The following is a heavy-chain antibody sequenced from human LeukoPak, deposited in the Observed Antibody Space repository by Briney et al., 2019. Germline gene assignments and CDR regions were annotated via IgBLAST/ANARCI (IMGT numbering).Heavy chain of an antibody. CDR3: AKVEVGSSGWYIGHY. J-gene: IGHJ4*02. V-gene: IGHV3-23*01. Sequence: GGSLRLSCAASGFTFSSYAMSWVRQAPGKGLEWVSAISGSGGSTYYADSVKGRFTISRDNSKNTLYLQMNSLRAEDTAVYYCAKVEVGSSGWYIGHYWGQGTLVTVSS. D-gene: IGHD6-19*01. CDR2: ISGSGGST. CDR1: GFTFSSYA.